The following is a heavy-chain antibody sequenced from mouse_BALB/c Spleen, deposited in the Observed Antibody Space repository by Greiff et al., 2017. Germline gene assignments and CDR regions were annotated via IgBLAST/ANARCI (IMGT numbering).Heavy chain of an antibody. J-gene: IGHJ3*01. V-gene: IGHV5-2*01. CDR2: INSDGGST. CDR3: ARGGDDGAWFAY. CDR1: EYEFPSHD. D-gene: IGHD2-12*01. Sequence: EVKVVESGGGLVQPGESLKLSCESNEYEFPSHDMSWVRKTPEKRLELVAAINSDGGSTYYPDTMERRFIISRDNTKKTLYLQMSSLRSEDTALYYCARGGDDGAWFAYWGQGTLVTVSA.